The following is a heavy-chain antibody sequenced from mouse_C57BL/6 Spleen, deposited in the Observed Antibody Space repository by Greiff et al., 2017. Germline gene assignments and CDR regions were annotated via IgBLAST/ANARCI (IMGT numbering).Heavy chain of an antibody. CDR1: GYTFTSYW. Sequence: VQLQQSGPELVKPGASVKISCKASGYTFTSYWMHWVKQRPGQGLEWIGMIHPNSGSTNYTEKFQSKATLTVDKSSSTAYMQLSSLTSEDSAVYYCAREGLTPWFAYWGQGTLVTVSA. V-gene: IGHV1-64*01. D-gene: IGHD4-1*01. CDR2: IHPNSGST. J-gene: IGHJ3*01. CDR3: AREGLTPWFAY.